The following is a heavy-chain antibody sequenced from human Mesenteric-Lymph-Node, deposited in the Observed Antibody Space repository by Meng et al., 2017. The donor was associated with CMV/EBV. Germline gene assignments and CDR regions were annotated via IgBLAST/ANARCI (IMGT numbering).Heavy chain of an antibody. V-gene: IGHV3-48*04. Sequence: GESLKISCAASGFTFSSYSMNWVRQAPGKGLEWVSYISSSSSTIYYADSVKGRFTISRDNAKNSLYLQMNSLRAEDTAVYYCARDFGVPAAKVVAYYYYYYGMDVWGQGTMVTVSS. CDR1: GFTFSSYS. CDR2: ISSSSSTI. J-gene: IGHJ6*02. CDR3: ARDFGVPAAKVVAYYYYYYGMDV. D-gene: IGHD2-2*01.